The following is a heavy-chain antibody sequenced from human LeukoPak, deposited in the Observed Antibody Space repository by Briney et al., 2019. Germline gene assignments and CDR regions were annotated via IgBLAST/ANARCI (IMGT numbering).Heavy chain of an antibody. J-gene: IGHJ6*02. CDR3: AKDRYGDFYYYYGMDV. CDR1: GFTFSSYG. CDR2: ISYDGSNK. V-gene: IGHV3-30*18. Sequence: GGSLRLSCAASGFTFSSYGMHWVRQAPGKGLEWVAGISYDGSNKYYADSVKGRFTISRDNSKNTLYLQMNSLRAEDTAVYYCAKDRYGDFYYYYGMDVWGQGTTVTVSS. D-gene: IGHD4-17*01.